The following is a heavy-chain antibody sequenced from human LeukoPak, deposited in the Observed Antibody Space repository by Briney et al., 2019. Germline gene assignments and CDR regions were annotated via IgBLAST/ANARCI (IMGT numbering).Heavy chain of an antibody. CDR1: GFTFSSYN. J-gene: IGHJ4*02. Sequence: GGSLRLSCAASGFTFSSYNMNWVRQAPGKGLEWLSYISSSSSTIYYADSVKGRFTISRDNAKNSLYLQMNSLRAEDTAVYYCAREDSYYYGSGSYLFDYWGQGTLVTVSS. V-gene: IGHV3-48*04. D-gene: IGHD3-10*01. CDR3: AREDSYYYGSGSYLFDY. CDR2: ISSSSSTI.